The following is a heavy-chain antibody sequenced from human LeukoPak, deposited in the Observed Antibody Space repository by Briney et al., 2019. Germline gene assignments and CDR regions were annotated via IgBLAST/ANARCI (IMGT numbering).Heavy chain of an antibody. J-gene: IGHJ6*03. Sequence: GGSLRLSCAASGFTFSSYATSWVRQAPGKGLEWVSAISGSGGSTYYADSVKGRFTISRDNSKNTLYLQMNSLRAEDTAVYYCAKVAGYCSGGSCYTEYYYYMDVWGKGTTVTVSS. CDR1: GFTFSSYA. V-gene: IGHV3-23*01. CDR2: ISGSGGST. D-gene: IGHD2-15*01. CDR3: AKVAGYCSGGSCYTEYYYYMDV.